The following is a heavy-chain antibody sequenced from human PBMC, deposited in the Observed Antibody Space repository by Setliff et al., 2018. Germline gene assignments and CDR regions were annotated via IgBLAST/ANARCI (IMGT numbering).Heavy chain of an antibody. Sequence: GGSLRLSCEASGFRVTDTYMAWVRQAPGKGLEWVSGISLSGGSTYYADSVKGRFTIFRDNSKKTLYLQMSSLRVEDTAVYYCAKDRQQLDPREFDYWGQGTLVTVSS. V-gene: IGHV3-23*01. J-gene: IGHJ4*02. CDR1: GFRVTDTY. CDR2: ISLSGGST. D-gene: IGHD6-13*01. CDR3: AKDRQQLDPREFDY.